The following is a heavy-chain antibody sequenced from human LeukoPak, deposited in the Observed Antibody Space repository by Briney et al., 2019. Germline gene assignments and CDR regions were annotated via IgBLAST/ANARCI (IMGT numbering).Heavy chain of an antibody. CDR1: GGSIGSGGYY. D-gene: IGHD5-18*01. CDR2: IYYSGST. V-gene: IGHV4-31*03. Sequence: SQTLSLTCTVSGGSIGSGGYYWSWIRQHPGKGLEWIGYIYYSGSTYYNPSLKSRVTISVDRSKNQFSLKLSSVTAADTAVYYCARATPDTAMDYYFDYWGQGTLVTVSS. CDR3: ARATPDTAMDYYFDY. J-gene: IGHJ4*02.